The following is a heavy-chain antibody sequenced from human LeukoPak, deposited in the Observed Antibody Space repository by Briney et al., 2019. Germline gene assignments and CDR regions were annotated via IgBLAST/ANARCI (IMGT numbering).Heavy chain of an antibody. J-gene: IGHJ4*02. V-gene: IGHV3-21*01. CDR1: GFSFSSYR. D-gene: IGHD6-6*01. Sequence: GGSLRLSCAASGFSFSSYRMNWVRQAPGKGLEWVSSISSSSSYIYYADSVKGRFTISRDNAKNSLYLQMNSLRAEDTAVYYCARLPHSSLPFDYWGQGTLVTVSS. CDR3: ARLPHSSLPFDY. CDR2: ISSSSSYI.